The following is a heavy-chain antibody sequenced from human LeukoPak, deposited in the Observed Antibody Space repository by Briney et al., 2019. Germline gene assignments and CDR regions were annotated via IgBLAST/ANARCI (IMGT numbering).Heavy chain of an antibody. J-gene: IGHJ3*02. CDR2: IKQGESER. CDR1: GFTFRSYS. Sequence: PGGSLRLSCAASGFTFRSYSMNWVRQAPGKGLEWVASIKQGESERYYVDSVNGRFTISRDNAKNSLYLQMNSLRAEDTAVYYCARGDNSAFDIWGQGTMVTVSS. CDR3: ARGDNSAFDI. V-gene: IGHV3-7*04. D-gene: IGHD3-22*01.